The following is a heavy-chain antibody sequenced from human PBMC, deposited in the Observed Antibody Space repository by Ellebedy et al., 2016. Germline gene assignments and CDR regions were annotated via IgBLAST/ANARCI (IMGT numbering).Heavy chain of an antibody. CDR2: IYHSGRS. J-gene: IGHJ4*02. V-gene: IGHV4-38-2*02. Sequence: SETLSLXXNVSGYSISSGYYWDWIRQPPGKGLEWIGTIYHSGRSYYNPSLKSRATISVDTSNNRFSLKVTSVTAADTAVYYCARISAHFDYWGQGVLVTVSS. CDR3: ARISAHFDY. CDR1: GYSISSGYY. D-gene: IGHD3-10*01.